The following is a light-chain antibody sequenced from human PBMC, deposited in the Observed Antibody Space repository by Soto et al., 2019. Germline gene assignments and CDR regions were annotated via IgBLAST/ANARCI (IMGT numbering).Light chain of an antibody. J-gene: IGKJ5*01. CDR2: AAS. V-gene: IGKV1-9*01. CDR3: QQFKSYPIT. CDR1: QSISNY. Sequence: DIQMTQSPYSLSASVGDRVTITCRASQSISNYLNWYQQKPGKAPRLLIHAASTLQSGVPSTFSGSGSGTEFTLTISSLQPEDFGTYYCQQFKSYPITFGQGTRLEIK.